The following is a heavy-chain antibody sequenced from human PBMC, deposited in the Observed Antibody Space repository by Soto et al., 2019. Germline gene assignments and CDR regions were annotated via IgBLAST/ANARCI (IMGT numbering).Heavy chain of an antibody. J-gene: IGHJ4*02. D-gene: IGHD3-3*01. Sequence: SETLSLTCTVSGGSINTYYWSWIRQPPGKGLEWIGYVDYSGNSDSSPSLKSRVTISMDTSKNQFSLNLDSVTAADTAVYFCARDFAYFDSWGQGTLVTVSS. V-gene: IGHV4-59*01. CDR1: GGSINTYY. CDR3: ARDFAYFDS. CDR2: VDYSGNS.